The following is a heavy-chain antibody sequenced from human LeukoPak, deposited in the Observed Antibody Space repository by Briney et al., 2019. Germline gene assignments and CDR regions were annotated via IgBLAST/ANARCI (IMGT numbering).Heavy chain of an antibody. V-gene: IGHV3-7*01. CDR1: VFSFSIYW. CDR2: IRHDGTEK. Sequence: RGTLRLSCAASVFSFSIYWMTLVREAPGKGLEWVANIRHDGTEKYYVDSMKGRLTVPRDNTNNSLSLQIPSLRAEDTAVYYSARLAWGVVIQPTALFDYWGQGTLVTVSS. CDR3: ARLAWGVVIQPTALFDY. J-gene: IGHJ4*02. D-gene: IGHD2-2*01.